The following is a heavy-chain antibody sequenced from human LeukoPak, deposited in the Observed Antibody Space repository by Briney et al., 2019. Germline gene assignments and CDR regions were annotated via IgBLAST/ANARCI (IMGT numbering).Heavy chain of an antibody. Sequence: GGSLRLSCAASGFTFRSFDMHWVRQPTGKGLEWVSGIDAGGDSYYAGSVKGRFTISRENGKNSLYLQMNSLRAGDTAVYYCARGGPVGFDPWGQGTLVTVSS. CDR1: GFTFRSFD. J-gene: IGHJ5*02. CDR2: IDAGGDS. V-gene: IGHV3-13*01. D-gene: IGHD2-15*01. CDR3: ARGGPVGFDP.